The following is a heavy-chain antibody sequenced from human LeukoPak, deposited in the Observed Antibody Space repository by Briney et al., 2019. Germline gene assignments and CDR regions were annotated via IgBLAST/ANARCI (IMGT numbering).Heavy chain of an antibody. J-gene: IGHJ5*02. CDR1: GYTFTGYY. V-gene: IGHV1-2*02. CDR2: INSNSGGT. CDR3: AREKVEGANWFDP. D-gene: IGHD2-15*01. Sequence: GASVKVSCKASGYTFTGYYMHWVRHAPGQGLEWMGWINSNSGGTNYAQKFQGRVTMTRDTSISTVYMELSRLRSDDTAVYYCAREKVEGANWFDPWGQGTLVTVFS.